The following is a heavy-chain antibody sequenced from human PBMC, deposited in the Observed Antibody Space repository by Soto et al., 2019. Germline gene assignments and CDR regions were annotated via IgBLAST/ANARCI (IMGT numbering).Heavy chain of an antibody. CDR2: IYYSGST. Sequence: SETLSLTCTVSGGSISSYYWSWIRQPPGKGLEWIGYIYYSGSTNYNPSLKSRVTISVDTSKNQFSLKLSSVTAADTAVYYCARVPRGPGYYYDSSGYSPLPYYFDYWGQGTLVTVSS. CDR3: ARVPRGPGYYYDSSGYSPLPYYFDY. J-gene: IGHJ4*02. CDR1: GGSISSYY. V-gene: IGHV4-59*01. D-gene: IGHD3-22*01.